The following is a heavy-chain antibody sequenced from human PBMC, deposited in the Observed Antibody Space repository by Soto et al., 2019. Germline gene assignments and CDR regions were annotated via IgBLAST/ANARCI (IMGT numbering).Heavy chain of an antibody. CDR2: ISYDGSNK. CDR3: AKDGEECDCYYGMDV. J-gene: IGHJ6*02. CDR1: GFTFSSYG. Sequence: QVQLVESGGGVVQPGRSLRLSCAASGFTFSSYGMHWVRQAPGKGLEWVAVISYDGSNKYYADSVKGRFTISRDNSKNTLYLQMNSLRAEDTAVYYCAKDGEECDCYYGMDVWGQGTTVTVSS. V-gene: IGHV3-30*18.